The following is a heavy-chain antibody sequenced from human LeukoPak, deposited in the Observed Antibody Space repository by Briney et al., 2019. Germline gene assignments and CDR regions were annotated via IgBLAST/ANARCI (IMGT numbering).Heavy chain of an antibody. V-gene: IGHV1-3*01. J-gene: IGHJ4*02. CDR2: INAGNGNT. CDR3: ASRKLMTTVTTAFDY. Sequence: GASVKVSCKASGYTFTSYAMHWVRQAPGQRLEWMGWINAGNGNTIYSQKFQGRVTITRDTSASTAYMELSSLRSEDTAVYYCASRKLMTTVTTAFDYWGQGTLVTVSS. D-gene: IGHD4-17*01. CDR1: GYTFTSYA.